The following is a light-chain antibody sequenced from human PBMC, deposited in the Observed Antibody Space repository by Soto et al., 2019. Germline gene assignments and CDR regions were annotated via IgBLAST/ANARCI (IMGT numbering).Light chain of an antibody. CDR3: QQYYSYPLT. CDR1: QSVNSN. J-gene: IGKJ4*01. V-gene: IGKV3-15*01. CDR2: GAS. Sequence: ETVMTQSPATLSVSPGERATLSCRASQSVNSNLAWYQQKLGQAPRVVIYGASTRATGIPARFSGSGSGTEFILTISSLQSEDFATYYCQQYYSYPLTFGGGTKVEIK.